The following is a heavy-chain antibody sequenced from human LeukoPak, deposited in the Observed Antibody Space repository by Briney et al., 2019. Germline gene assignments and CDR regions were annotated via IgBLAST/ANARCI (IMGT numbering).Heavy chain of an antibody. CDR3: ARDRAGSNPGFSYFDY. CDR2: IYHSGST. J-gene: IGHJ4*02. Sequence: SETLSPTCAVSGGSISSSNWWSWVRQPPGKGLEWIGEIYHSGSTNYNPSLKSRVTISVDKSKNQFSLKLSSVTAADTAVYYCARDRAGSNPGFSYFDYWGQGTLVTVSS. CDR1: GGSISSSNW. D-gene: IGHD1-14*01. V-gene: IGHV4-4*02.